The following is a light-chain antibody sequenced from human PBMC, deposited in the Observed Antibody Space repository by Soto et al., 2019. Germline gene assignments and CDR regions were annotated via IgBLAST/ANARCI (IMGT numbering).Light chain of an antibody. CDR2: LNSDGSH. CDR1: SGHSSYA. Sequence: VVTQSPSASASLGASVKLTCTLSSGHSSYAIAWHQQQPEKGPRYLMKLNSDGSHSKGDGIPDRFSGSSSGAERYLTISSLQSEDEADYYCQTWGTGIHVFGGGTKVTVL. J-gene: IGLJ3*02. CDR3: QTWGTGIHV. V-gene: IGLV4-69*01.